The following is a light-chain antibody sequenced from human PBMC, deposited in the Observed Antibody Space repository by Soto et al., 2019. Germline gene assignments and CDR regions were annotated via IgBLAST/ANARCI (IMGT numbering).Light chain of an antibody. CDR1: QVISNS. Sequence: QMTHSPSSVSASVGERFALSCRASQVISNSLAWYQQKPGKAPRLLIDAAFNLQGGVPSRFSGSGPGTDFFLTISSLQPEDFATYYCQQSYSFPFSFGGGTKVDIK. J-gene: IGKJ4*01. V-gene: IGKV1-12*02. CDR3: QQSYSFPFS. CDR2: AAF.